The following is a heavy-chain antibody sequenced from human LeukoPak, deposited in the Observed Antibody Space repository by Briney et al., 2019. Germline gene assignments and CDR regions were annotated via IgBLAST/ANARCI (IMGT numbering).Heavy chain of an antibody. CDR1: GGSISSSSYY. D-gene: IGHD6-13*01. CDR2: IYSSGST. V-gene: IGHV4-39*01. CDR3: AKPFNSSPGY. J-gene: IGHJ4*02. Sequence: SETLSLICTVSGGSISSSSYYWGWIRQPPGKGLEWIGSIYSSGSTYYNPSLKSRVTISVDTSKNQFSLKLSSVTATDTAVYYCAKPFNSSPGYWGQGTLVTVSS.